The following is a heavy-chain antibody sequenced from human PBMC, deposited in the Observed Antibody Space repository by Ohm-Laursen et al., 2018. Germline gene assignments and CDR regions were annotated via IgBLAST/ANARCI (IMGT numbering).Heavy chain of an antibody. CDR1: EFTFSSYS. CDR2: ISSSSSTI. V-gene: IGHV3-48*01. D-gene: IGHD1-1*01. Sequence: SLRLSCSASEFTFSSYSMNWVRQAPGKGLEWVSHISSSSSTIYYADSVKGRFTISRDNAKNSLYLQMNSLRAEDTAVYYCARIRSKYNFDYWGQGALVTVSS. CDR3: ARIRSKYNFDY. J-gene: IGHJ4*02.